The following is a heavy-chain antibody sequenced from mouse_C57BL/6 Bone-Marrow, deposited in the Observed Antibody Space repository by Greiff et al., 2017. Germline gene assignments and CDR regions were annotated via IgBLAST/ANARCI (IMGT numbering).Heavy chain of an antibody. CDR3: ARLGSSYAMDY. J-gene: IGHJ4*01. V-gene: IGHV1-81*01. CDR1: GYTFTSYG. Sequence: QVQLQQSGAELARPGASVKLSCKASGYTFTSYGISWVKQRTGQGLEWIGEIYPRSGNTYYNEKFKGKATLTAAKSSSTAYMELRSRTSEDSAVSFCARLGSSYAMDYWGQGTSVTVSS. D-gene: IGHD1-1*01. CDR2: IYPRSGNT.